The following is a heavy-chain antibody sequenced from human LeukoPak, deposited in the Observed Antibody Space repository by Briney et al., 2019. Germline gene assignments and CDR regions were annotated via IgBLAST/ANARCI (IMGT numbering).Heavy chain of an antibody. CDR3: VRQYYYGSGSYLWAPDY. CDR1: GFTFSSYA. J-gene: IGHJ4*02. Sequence: PGGSLRLSCAASGFTFSSYAMSWVRQAPGKGLEWVSAISGSGGSTYYADSVKGRFTISRDNAKNTLYLQMNSLRAEDTAVYYCVRQYYYGSGSYLWAPDYWGQGTLVTVSS. CDR2: ISGSGGST. D-gene: IGHD3-10*01. V-gene: IGHV3-23*01.